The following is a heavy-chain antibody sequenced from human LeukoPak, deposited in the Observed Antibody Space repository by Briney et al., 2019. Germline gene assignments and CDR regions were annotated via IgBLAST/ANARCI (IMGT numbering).Heavy chain of an antibody. CDR1: GFTFSSYS. J-gene: IGHJ3*02. V-gene: IGHV3-21*01. CDR3: AREPFGVVIRAAFDI. Sequence: GGSLRLSCAASGFTFSSYSMNWIRQAPGKGLEWVSSISSRSNYIYYADSVKGRFTISRDNSKNTLYLQMNSLRAEDTAVYYCAREPFGVVIRAAFDIWGQGTMVTVSS. CDR2: ISSRSNYI. D-gene: IGHD3-3*01.